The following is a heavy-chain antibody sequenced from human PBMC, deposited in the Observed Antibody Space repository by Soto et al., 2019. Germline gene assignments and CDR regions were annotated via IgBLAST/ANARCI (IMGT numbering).Heavy chain of an antibody. V-gene: IGHV3-7*01. J-gene: IGHJ6*03. CDR1: GFTFSSYW. D-gene: IGHD2-15*01. CDR2: IKQDGSEK. Sequence: EGSLRLSCAASGFTFSSYWMSWVRQAPGKGLEWVANIKQDGSEKYYVDSVKGRFTISRDNAKNSLYLQMNSLRAEDTAVYYCAREGGKKGFWYYYYMDVWGKGTTVTVSS. CDR3: AREGGKKGFWYYYYMDV.